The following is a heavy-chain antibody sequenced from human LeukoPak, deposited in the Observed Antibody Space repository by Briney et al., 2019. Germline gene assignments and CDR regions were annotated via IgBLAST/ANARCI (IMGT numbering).Heavy chain of an antibody. J-gene: IGHJ4*02. D-gene: IGHD3-22*01. CDR2: INPNGGGT. CDR3: ARLYYDDSGYYYTHFDY. CDR1: GHTFIDYY. Sequence: ASVKVSCKTSGHTFIDYYIQWLRQAPGQGLEWMGWINPNGGGTKYAQKFQGRLTMTRDTSISTAYMELNRLRSDDTAVYYCARLYYDDSGYYYTHFDYWGQGTLVTVSP. V-gene: IGHV1-2*02.